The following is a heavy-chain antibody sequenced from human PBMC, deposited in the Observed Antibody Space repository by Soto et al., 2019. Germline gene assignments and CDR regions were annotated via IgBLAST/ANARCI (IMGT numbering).Heavy chain of an antibody. D-gene: IGHD2-2*01. J-gene: IGHJ6*02. V-gene: IGHV3-30-3*01. CDR2: ISYDGSNK. CDR3: ASNIVVVPAARPPYYYYYGMDV. CDR1: GFTFSSYA. Sequence: GSLRLSCAASGFTFSSYAMHWVRQAPGKGLEWVAVISYDGSNKYYADSVKGRFTISRDNSKNTLYLQMNSLRAEDTAVYYCASNIVVVPAARPPYYYYYGMDVWGQGTTVTVSS.